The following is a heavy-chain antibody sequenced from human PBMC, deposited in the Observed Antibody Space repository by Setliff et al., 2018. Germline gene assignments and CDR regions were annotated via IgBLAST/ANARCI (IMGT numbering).Heavy chain of an antibody. D-gene: IGHD1-26*01. CDR1: GGSMTSYY. Sequence: SETLSLTCTVSGGSMTSYYWTWIRQPPGEGLEWIGYIFYSGNTEYNPSLKSRVTISVDTSKNQFSLKVSSVTAADTAVYYCARAPPNRYSGSYEYFYMDVWGKGTTVTV. CDR2: IFYSGNT. CDR3: ARAPPNRYSGSYEYFYMDV. V-gene: IGHV4-59*08. J-gene: IGHJ6*03.